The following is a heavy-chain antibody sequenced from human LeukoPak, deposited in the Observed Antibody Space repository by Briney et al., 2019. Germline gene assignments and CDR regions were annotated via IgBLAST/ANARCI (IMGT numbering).Heavy chain of an antibody. J-gene: IGHJ6*02. CDR2: INHSGST. CDR1: GGSFSGYY. D-gene: IGHD1-1*01. V-gene: IGHV4-34*01. Sequence: SETLSLTCAVYGGSFSGYYWSWIRQPLGKGLEWIGEINHSGSTNYNPSLKSRVTISVDTSKNQFSLKLSSVTAADTAVYYCARATGTTTKNYYYGMDVWGQGTTVTVSS. CDR3: ARATGTTTKNYYYGMDV.